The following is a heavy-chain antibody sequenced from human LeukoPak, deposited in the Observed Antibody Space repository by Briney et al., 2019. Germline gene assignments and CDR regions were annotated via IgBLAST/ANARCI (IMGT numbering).Heavy chain of an antibody. V-gene: IGHV2-5*01. D-gene: IGHD4-17*01. J-gene: IGHJ4*02. CDR2: VYGNDDK. CDR1: GFSLNTNAVV. CDR3: VHRTRVTSVDH. Sequence: SGPTLVKPTQTLTLTCTFSGFSLNTNAVVVGWVRQPPGQALEWLTFVYGNDDKRYSPSLESRLTITKDTSKNQVVLTMTDMDYVDTATYHCVHRTRVTSVDHWGQGTLVTVSS.